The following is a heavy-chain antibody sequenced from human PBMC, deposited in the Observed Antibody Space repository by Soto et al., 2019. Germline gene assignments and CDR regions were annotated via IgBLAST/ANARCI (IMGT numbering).Heavy chain of an antibody. D-gene: IGHD3-3*01. J-gene: IGHJ5*02. CDR1: GFTFSSYG. CDR2: ISYDGSNK. V-gene: IGHV3-30*18. Sequence: QVQLVESGGGVVQPGRSLRLSCAASGFTFSSYGMHWVRQAPGKGLEWVAVISYDGSNKNYADSVKGRFTISRDNSKNTLYLQMNSLRAEDTAVYYCAKDTKDPTYYDFWSGYYNWFDPWGQGTLVTVSS. CDR3: AKDTKDPTYYDFWSGYYNWFDP.